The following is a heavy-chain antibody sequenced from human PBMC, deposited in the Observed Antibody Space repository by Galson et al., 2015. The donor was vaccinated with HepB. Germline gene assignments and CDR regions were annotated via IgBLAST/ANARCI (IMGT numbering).Heavy chain of an antibody. D-gene: IGHD3-9*01. V-gene: IGHV3-23*01. CDR2: ISGSGGST. Sequence: SLRLSCAASGFTFSSYAMSWVRQAPGKGLEWVSAISGSGGSTYYADSVKGRFTISRDNSKNTLYLQMNSLRAEDTAVYYCAKRVGTVDILTGYFLFDYWGQGTLVTVSS. CDR3: AKRVGTVDILTGYFLFDY. J-gene: IGHJ4*02. CDR1: GFTFSSYA.